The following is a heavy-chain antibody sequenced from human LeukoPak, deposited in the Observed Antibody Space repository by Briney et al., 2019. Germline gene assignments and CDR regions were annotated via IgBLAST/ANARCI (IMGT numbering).Heavy chain of an antibody. CDR3: ARGRFLEWLLSSNWFDP. CDR2: ISYDGSNK. V-gene: IGHV3-30-3*01. Sequence: PGGSLRFSCAASGFTFSSYAMHWVRQAPGKGLEWVAVISYDGSNKYYADSVKGRFSISRDNSKNTLYLQMNSLRAEDTAVYYCARGRFLEWLLSSNWFDPWGQGTLVTVSS. D-gene: IGHD3-3*01. J-gene: IGHJ5*02. CDR1: GFTFSSYA.